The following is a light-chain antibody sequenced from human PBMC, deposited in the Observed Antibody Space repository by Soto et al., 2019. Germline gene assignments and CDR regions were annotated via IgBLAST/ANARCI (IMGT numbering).Light chain of an antibody. CDR2: GAS. Sequence: DIVMTQSPATLSVSPGERATLSCRASQSVNSNLVWYQQKPGQAPRLLIYGASTRATGIPGRVSGSGYGTEFTLTLSSLQSEDFAVYYCQQYNNWLWTFGQGTKVEIK. J-gene: IGKJ1*01. V-gene: IGKV3-15*01. CDR3: QQYNNWLWT. CDR1: QSVNSN.